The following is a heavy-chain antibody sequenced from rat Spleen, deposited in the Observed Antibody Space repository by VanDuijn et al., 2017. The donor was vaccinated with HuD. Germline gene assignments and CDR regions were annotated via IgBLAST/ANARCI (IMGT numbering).Heavy chain of an antibody. CDR2: ISYEGSST. Sequence: EVQLVESGGGLVQPGRSLKLSCAASGFTFSDYYMAWVRQAPKKGLEWVASISYEGSSTYYGASVKGRFTISRDNAKSTLYLQMDSLRSEDTATYYCTTYYSSYIQPHYLDYWGQGVMVTVSS. CDR3: TTYYSSYIQPHYLDY. D-gene: IGHD1-2*01. CDR1: GFTFSDYY. V-gene: IGHV5-22*01. J-gene: IGHJ2*01.